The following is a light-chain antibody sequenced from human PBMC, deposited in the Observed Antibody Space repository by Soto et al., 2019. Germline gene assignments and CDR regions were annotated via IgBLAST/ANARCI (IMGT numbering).Light chain of an antibody. CDR3: SSYTSSSLYV. CDR1: RSDVGGYNY. Sequence: QSALTQPASVSGSPGQSITISCTGTRSDVGGYNYVSWYQQHPGKAPKLMIYDVSNRPSGVSTRFSGSKSGNTASLTISGLQAEDEADYYCSSYTSSSLYVFGTGTKLTVL. J-gene: IGLJ1*01. CDR2: DVS. V-gene: IGLV2-14*01.